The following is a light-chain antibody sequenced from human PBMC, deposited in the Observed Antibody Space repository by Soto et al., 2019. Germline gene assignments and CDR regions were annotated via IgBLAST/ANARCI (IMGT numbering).Light chain of an antibody. V-gene: IGKV3-20*01. CDR3: QQYGSSGT. CDR2: GAS. CDR1: QSVTNNF. Sequence: IVVTQSPGTLSLSPGEGATLSCRASQSVTNNFFAWYQQKPGQAPRLLIYGASNRATGIPDRFSGSGSGTDFTLTISRLEPEDFAVYYCQQYGSSGTFGQGTKVDIK. J-gene: IGKJ1*01.